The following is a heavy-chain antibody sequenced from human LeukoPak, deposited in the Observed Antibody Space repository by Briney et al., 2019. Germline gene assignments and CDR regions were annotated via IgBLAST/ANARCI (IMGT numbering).Heavy chain of an antibody. J-gene: IGHJ4*02. CDR3: ARGSTGGYSGYFDY. CDR2: IRSRSSYI. D-gene: IGHD5-12*01. Sequence: GGSLRLSCAASGFTFSSYSMNWVREAPWKGLEWVSSIRSRSSYIYYTDSVKGRFTISRDNAKNSLHLQMNSLRAEDTALYYCARGSTGGYSGYFDYWGQGTLVTVSS. CDR1: GFTFSSYS. V-gene: IGHV3-21*01.